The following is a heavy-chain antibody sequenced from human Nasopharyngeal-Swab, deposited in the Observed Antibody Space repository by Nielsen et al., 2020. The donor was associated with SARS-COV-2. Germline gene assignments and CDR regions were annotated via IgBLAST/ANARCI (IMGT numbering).Heavy chain of an antibody. Sequence: GESLKISCAASGFTFSSYWMHWVRQAPGKELVWVSRINSDGSSTRDADSVKGRFTISRDNAKNTLYLQMNSLRAEDTAVYYCARPGSSGSYDAFDIWGQGTMVTVSS. CDR1: GFTFSSYW. V-gene: IGHV3-74*01. CDR2: INSDGSST. CDR3: ARPGSSGSYDAFDI. D-gene: IGHD6-19*01. J-gene: IGHJ3*02.